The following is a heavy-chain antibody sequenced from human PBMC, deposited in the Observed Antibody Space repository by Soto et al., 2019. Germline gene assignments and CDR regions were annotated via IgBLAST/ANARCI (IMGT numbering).Heavy chain of an antibody. D-gene: IGHD6-19*01. J-gene: IGHJ6*03. CDR3: AREKAVAGDYYYMDV. V-gene: IGHV4-59*12. Sequence: SETLSLTCTVSCGSISSYYWSWIRQPPGKGLEWIGYIYYSGSTNYNPSLKSRVTISVDTSKNQFSLQLNSVTPEDTAVYYCAREKAVAGDYYYMDVWGKGTTVTSP. CDR1: CGSISSYY. CDR2: IYYSGST.